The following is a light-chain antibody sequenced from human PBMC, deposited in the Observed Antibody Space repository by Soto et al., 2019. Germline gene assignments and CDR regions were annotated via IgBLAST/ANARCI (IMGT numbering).Light chain of an antibody. CDR1: QTISGW. V-gene: IGKV1-5*03. J-gene: IGKJ1*01. CDR3: QHYGGT. Sequence: DIQMTQSPSTLSASVGDRVSITCRASQTISGWLAWYQHKPGTAPKLLIYRASTLESGVPSRFSGSGSGTEFTLTISSLQPEDFATYYCQHYGGTFGQGTKVDIK. CDR2: RAS.